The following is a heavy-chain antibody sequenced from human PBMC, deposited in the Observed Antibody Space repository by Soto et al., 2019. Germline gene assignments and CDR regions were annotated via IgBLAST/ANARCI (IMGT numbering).Heavy chain of an antibody. J-gene: IGHJ4*02. V-gene: IGHV1-18*01. CDR1: GYTFTSNG. CDR3: ARDGYGDYCY. Sequence: QVQLVQSGAEVKKPGTSVKVSCKASGYTFTSNGISWVRQAPGQGLEWMGWISTYNGNTNYAQKLQGRVTMTRATSMSIPYMELKARSTDYTAVSYCARDGYGDYCYWGQGSLVTVAA. D-gene: IGHD4-17*01. CDR2: ISTYNGNT.